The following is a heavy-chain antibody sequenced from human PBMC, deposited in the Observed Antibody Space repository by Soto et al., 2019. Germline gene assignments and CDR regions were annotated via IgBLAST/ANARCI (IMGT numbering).Heavy chain of an antibody. J-gene: IGHJ6*02. CDR1: GFTFTNYA. D-gene: IGHD2-15*01. Sequence: EVQLLESGGGLVQPGGSLRLSCAASGFTFTNYAMSWVRQAPGKGLEWVSLISWDGGSTYYADSVKGRFTISRDNSKNSLYLQMNSLRTEDTALYYCAKGYCSGGSCLKYYYYGMDVWGQGTTVTVSS. V-gene: IGHV3-43*02. CDR2: ISWDGGST. CDR3: AKGYCSGGSCLKYYYYGMDV.